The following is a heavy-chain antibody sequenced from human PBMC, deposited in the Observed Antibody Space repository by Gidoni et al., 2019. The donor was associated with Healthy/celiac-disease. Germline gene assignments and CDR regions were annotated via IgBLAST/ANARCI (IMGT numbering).Heavy chain of an antibody. CDR2: ISSSSSYI. J-gene: IGHJ6*02. V-gene: IGHV3-21*01. Sequence: EVQLVESGGGLVKPGGSLRLSCAASGFTFSSYSMNWVRQAPGKGLEWVSSISSSSSYIYYADSVKGRFTISRDNAKNSLYLQMNSLRAEDTAVYYCARDQDDFWSGSATYGMDVWGQGTTVTVSS. D-gene: IGHD3-3*01. CDR3: ARDQDDFWSGSATYGMDV. CDR1: GFTFSSYS.